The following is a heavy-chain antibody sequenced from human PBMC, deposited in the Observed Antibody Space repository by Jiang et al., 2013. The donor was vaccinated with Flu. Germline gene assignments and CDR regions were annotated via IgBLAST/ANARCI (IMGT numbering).Heavy chain of an antibody. CDR3: ARDTPLTLSCFDS. J-gene: IGHJ4*02. Sequence: WYNDYAVSVKSRITINPDTSKNQXSLQLNSVTPEDTAIYYCARDTPLTLSCFDSWGQGTLVTVSS. CDR2: WYN. V-gene: IGHV6-1*01. D-gene: IGHD2-15*01.